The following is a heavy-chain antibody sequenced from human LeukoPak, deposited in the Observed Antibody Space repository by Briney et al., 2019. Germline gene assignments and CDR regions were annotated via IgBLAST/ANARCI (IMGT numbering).Heavy chain of an antibody. Sequence: GGSLRLSCAASGFTFSDYYMSWIRQAPGKGLEWVSYISSSGSTIYYADSVKGRFTISRDNAKNSLYLQMNSLRVEDTAVYYCARDRGPVAAAGDWFDPWGQGTLVTVSS. CDR3: ARDRGPVAAAGDWFDP. J-gene: IGHJ5*02. D-gene: IGHD6-13*01. CDR1: GFTFSDYY. V-gene: IGHV3-11*01. CDR2: ISSSGSTI.